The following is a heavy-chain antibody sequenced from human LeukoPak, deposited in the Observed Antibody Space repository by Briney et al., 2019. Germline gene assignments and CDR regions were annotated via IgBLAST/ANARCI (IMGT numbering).Heavy chain of an antibody. CDR2: IIPILGIA. V-gene: IGHV1-69*04. CDR1: GGTFSSYA. CDR3: ARFSGSSSWYGGNWFDP. J-gene: IGHJ5*02. D-gene: IGHD6-13*01. Sequence: ASVKVSCKASGGTFSSYAISWVRQAPGQGLEWMGRIIPILGIANYAQKFQGRVTITADKSTSTAYMELSSLRSEDTAVYYCARFSGSSSWYGGNWFDPWGQGTLVTVSS.